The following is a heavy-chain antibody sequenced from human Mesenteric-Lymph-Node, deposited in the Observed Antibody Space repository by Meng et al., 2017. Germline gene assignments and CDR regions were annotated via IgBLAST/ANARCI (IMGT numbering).Heavy chain of an antibody. Sequence: ASVKVSCKASGYTFTGYYMHWVRQAPGQGLEWMGWINPNSGGTNYAQKFQGRVTMTRDTSISTAYMELSRLRSDNTAVYYCASSKWELTLGMDVWGQGTTVTVSS. D-gene: IGHD1-26*01. J-gene: IGHJ6*02. V-gene: IGHV1-2*02. CDR2: INPNSGGT. CDR1: GYTFTGYY. CDR3: ASSKWELTLGMDV.